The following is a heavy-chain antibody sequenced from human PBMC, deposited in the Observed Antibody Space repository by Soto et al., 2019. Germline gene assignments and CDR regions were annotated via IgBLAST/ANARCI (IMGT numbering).Heavy chain of an antibody. D-gene: IGHD6-19*01. CDR1: GGSISNYY. CDR3: AKTIVVAGNLRFDP. CDR2: ISYSGST. Sequence: SETLSLTCSVSGGSISNYYNFWSWLRQSPGRGLEWIGYISYSGSTNYNPSVKSRVTISADMSKNQFSLRLSSVTAADTAIYYCAKTIVVAGNLRFDPWGQGALVTV. J-gene: IGHJ5*02. V-gene: IGHV4-59*03.